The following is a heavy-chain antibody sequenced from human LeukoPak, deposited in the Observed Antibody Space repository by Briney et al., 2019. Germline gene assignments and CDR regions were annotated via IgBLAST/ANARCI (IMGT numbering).Heavy chain of an antibody. CDR2: INWNSGII. CDR3: VGDPGDY. D-gene: IGHD2-21*02. V-gene: IGHV3-9*01. J-gene: IGHJ4*02. CDR1: GFPFDDYA. Sequence: GGSLRLSCAASGFPFDDYAMHWVREVPGKGLEWVAYINWNSGIIGYVDSVKGRFTISRDNAKNSLYLQMNSLRAEDTAVYYCVGDPGDYWGQGTLVTVSS.